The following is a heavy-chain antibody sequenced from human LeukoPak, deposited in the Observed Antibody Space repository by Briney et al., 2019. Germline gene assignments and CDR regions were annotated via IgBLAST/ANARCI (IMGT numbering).Heavy chain of an antibody. J-gene: IGHJ4*02. CDR2: VFHSGNT. D-gene: IGHD6-6*01. CDR3: ARDRSVGVLPAPPFDF. CDR1: GFTFDDYG. V-gene: IGHV4-38-2*02. Sequence: GSLRLSCAASGFTFDDYGMSWVRQAPGKGLEWVGSVFHSGNTYYNPSLKSRLTISADTSKNQFSLTLTSVTAADTAVYYCARDRSVGVLPAPPFDFWGQGTLVTVSS.